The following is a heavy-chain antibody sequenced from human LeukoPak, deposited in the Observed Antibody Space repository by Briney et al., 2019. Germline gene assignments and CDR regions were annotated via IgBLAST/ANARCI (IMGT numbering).Heavy chain of an antibody. D-gene: IGHD2-2*01. Sequence: SQTLSLTCAISGDSFSSNSVTWNWIRQSPSRGLEWLGRTYYRSTWYNDYAVSVRGRITVNPDTSKNQFSLHLNSVAPEDTAVYYCARRLTQYDCFDPWGQGILVTVSS. V-gene: IGHV6-1*01. CDR2: TYYRSTWYN. J-gene: IGHJ5*02. CDR1: GDSFSSNSVT. CDR3: ARRLTQYDCFDP.